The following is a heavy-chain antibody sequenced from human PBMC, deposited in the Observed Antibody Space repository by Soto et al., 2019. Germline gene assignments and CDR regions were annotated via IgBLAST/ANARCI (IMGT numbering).Heavy chain of an antibody. CDR3: ARALHFCSSTSCTTSYYYYGMDV. D-gene: IGHD2-2*01. J-gene: IGHJ6*02. CDR2: ISYDGGNK. Sequence: GGSLRLSCAASGFTFSSYAMHWVRQAPGKGLEWVAVISYDGGNKYYADSVKGRFTISRDNSKNTLYLQMNSLRAEDTAVYYCARALHFCSSTSCTTSYYYYGMDVWGQGTTVTVSS. CDR1: GFTFSSYA. V-gene: IGHV3-30-3*01.